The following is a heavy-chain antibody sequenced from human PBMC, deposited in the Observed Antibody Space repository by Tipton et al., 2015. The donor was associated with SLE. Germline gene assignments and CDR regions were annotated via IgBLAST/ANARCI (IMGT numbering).Heavy chain of an antibody. CDR1: GGYISSYY. D-gene: IGHD1-1*01. CDR3: AGLNWNPVEEAGDY. Sequence: TLSLTCTVAGGYISSYYWSWIRQPPGKGLEWIGYIYYSGSTNYNPSLKSRVTISVDTSKNQFSLKLSSVTAADTAVYYCAGLNWNPVEEAGDYWGQGTLATVSS. CDR2: IYYSGST. V-gene: IGHV4-59*01. J-gene: IGHJ4*02.